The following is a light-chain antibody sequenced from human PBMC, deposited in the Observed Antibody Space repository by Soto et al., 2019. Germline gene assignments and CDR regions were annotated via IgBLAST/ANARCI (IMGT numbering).Light chain of an antibody. V-gene: IGKV1-9*01. Sequence: IQLTQTPSSLSASVGDRVTITCRASQGINSFLAWYQQKPGKAPKLLIYAASSLQSGVPSRFIGSGFGTDFPLTITSLQPEDFATYDCQQVESYPLTFVGGTKVEMK. CDR2: AAS. J-gene: IGKJ4*01. CDR3: QQVESYPLT. CDR1: QGINSF.